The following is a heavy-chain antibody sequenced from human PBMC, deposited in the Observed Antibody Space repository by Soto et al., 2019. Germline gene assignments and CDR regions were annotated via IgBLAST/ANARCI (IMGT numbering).Heavy chain of an antibody. V-gene: IGHV4-4*02. CDR2: IYHSGST. J-gene: IGHJ4*02. CDR3: ARRGGGVVLAATTPFDY. CDR1: SGSISTANW. Sequence: QVPLQESGPRLVRPSGTLSLTCTVSSGSISTANWWSWFRQPPGRGLEWIGEIYHSGSTNYNLSLKSRVTLSVDKYKNQFSLRLSSVTAADTATYYCARRGGGVVLAATTPFDYWGQGTLVTVSS. D-gene: IGHD2-15*01.